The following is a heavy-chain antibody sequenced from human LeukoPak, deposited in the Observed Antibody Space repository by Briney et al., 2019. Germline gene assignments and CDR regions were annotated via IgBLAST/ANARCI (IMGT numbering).Heavy chain of an antibody. Sequence: GGSLRLSCAASGFTFSNAWMSWVRQAPGKGLEWVGRIKSKTDGGTTDYAAPVKGRFTISRDDSKNTLYLQMNSLKTEDTAVYYCTTVTYYYDSSGYPYAFDIWGQGTMVTVSX. J-gene: IGHJ3*02. D-gene: IGHD3-22*01. CDR3: TTVTYYYDSSGYPYAFDI. CDR1: GFTFSNAW. V-gene: IGHV3-15*01. CDR2: IKSKTDGGTT.